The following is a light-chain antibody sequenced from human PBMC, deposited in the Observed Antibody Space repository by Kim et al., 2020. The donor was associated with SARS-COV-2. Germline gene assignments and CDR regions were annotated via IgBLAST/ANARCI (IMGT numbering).Light chain of an antibody. V-gene: IGKV3-20*01. CDR2: GAS. CDR1: QGVTSTS. Sequence: PGIRATPSIRASQGVTSTSLPWYQQKPGQAPRLLIYGASSRATGIQDRFSGSGSGTDFTLTISRLEPEDFAVYYCQHYGTSARITFGPGTKVDIK. J-gene: IGKJ3*01. CDR3: QHYGTSARIT.